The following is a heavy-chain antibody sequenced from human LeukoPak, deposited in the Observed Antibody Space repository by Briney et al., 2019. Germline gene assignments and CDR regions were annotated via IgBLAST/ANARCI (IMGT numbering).Heavy chain of an antibody. Sequence: ASVTVSCKASGYTFTNYGISWVRQAPGQGLEWMGIINPSGGSTSYAQKFQGRVTMTRDTSTSTVYMELSSLRSEDTAVYYCARGRGVWGSYRSKRFDPWGQGTLVTVSS. D-gene: IGHD3-16*02. CDR2: INPSGGST. V-gene: IGHV1-46*03. J-gene: IGHJ5*02. CDR3: ARGRGVWGSYRSKRFDP. CDR1: GYTFTNYG.